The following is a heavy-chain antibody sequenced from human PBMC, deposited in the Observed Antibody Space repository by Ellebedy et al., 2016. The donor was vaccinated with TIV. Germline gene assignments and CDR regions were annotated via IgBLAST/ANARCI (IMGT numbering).Heavy chain of an antibody. V-gene: IGHV3-23*01. CDR2: ISANGINT. J-gene: IGHJ3*01. CDR3: AKTKGYSDAFDS. Sequence: GESLKISXAVSGFTFSRNVMNWVRQAPGKGLEWVSSISANGINTYDADSVKGRFTISRDNSKNTLYLQMNGLRAEDTAIYYCAKTKGYSDAFDSWGQGIMVTVS. D-gene: IGHD5-18*01. CDR1: GFTFSRNV.